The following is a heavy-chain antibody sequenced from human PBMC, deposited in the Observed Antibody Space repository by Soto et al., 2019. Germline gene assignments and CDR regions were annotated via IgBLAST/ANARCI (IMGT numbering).Heavy chain of an antibody. Sequence: EVYLVESGGGLVQPGASLRLSCAASGFTFSSYWMTWVRQAPGKGLEWVANINQDGSEKYYVDSVRGRFSISRDNAKNSMFLQMNSLRVGDTAGYYCVKDLTYYGSAPGSDYNPISDAYWGQGTRVTVSS. V-gene: IGHV3-7*01. D-gene: IGHD3-10*01. J-gene: IGHJ4*02. CDR1: GFTFSSYW. CDR3: VKDLTYYGSAPGSDYNPISDAY. CDR2: INQDGSEK.